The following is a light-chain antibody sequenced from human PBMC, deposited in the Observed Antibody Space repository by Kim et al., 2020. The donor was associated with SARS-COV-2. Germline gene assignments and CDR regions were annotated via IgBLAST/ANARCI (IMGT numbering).Light chain of an antibody. Sequence: SYELTQPPSVSVAPGKTARITCGGNNIGSKSVHWYQQKPGQAPVLVIYYDSDRPSGIPERFSGSNSGNTATLTISRVEAGDEADYYCQVWDNSSDHNYV. CDR2: YDS. CDR1: NIGSKS. V-gene: IGLV3-21*04. CDR3: QVWDNSSDHNYV. J-gene: IGLJ1*01.